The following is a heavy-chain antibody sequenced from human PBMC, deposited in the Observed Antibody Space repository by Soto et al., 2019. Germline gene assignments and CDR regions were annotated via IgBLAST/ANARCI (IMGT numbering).Heavy chain of an antibody. CDR2: ISSSSSYI. CDR1: GFTFSSYS. Sequence: PGGSLRLSCAASGFTFSSYSMNWVRQARGKGLEWVSSISSSSSYIYYADSVKGRFTISRDNAKNSLYLQMNSLRAEDTAVYYCARTVVVVAAAFDPWGQGTLVTVSS. J-gene: IGHJ5*02. CDR3: ARTVVVVAAAFDP. V-gene: IGHV3-21*01. D-gene: IGHD2-15*01.